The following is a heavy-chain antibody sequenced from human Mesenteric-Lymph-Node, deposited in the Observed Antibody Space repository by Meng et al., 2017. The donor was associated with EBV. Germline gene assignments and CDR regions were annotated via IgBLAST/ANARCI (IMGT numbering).Heavy chain of an antibody. Sequence: VQLLESGPGLVKTSGTLSLTCNVSGDFITSSYWWSWVRQPPGKGLEWIGEIYHSGSTNYNPSLKSRVTTSVDKSKDQFSLTLSSVTAADTAVYYCARGSFSSKYFQTWGPGTLVTVSS. V-gene: IGHV4-4*02. CDR1: GDFITSSYW. CDR3: ARGSFSSKYFQT. CDR2: IYHSGST. D-gene: IGHD1-26*01. J-gene: IGHJ1*01.